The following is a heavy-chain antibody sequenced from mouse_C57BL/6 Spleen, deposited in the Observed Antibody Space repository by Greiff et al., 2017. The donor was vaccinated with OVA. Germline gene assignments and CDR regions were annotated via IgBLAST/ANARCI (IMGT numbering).Heavy chain of an antibody. CDR2: ILPSIGRT. Sequence: VQLQESGSELRSPGSSVKLSCKDFDSEVFPIAYMCWVRQKPGHGFEWIGGILPSIGRTIYGEMFEDKATFDADTLANTAHVELNSLTSEDSSICYCARGDSDFDYWGQGTTLTVSS. CDR1: DSEVFPIAY. D-gene: IGHD2-12*01. CDR3: ARGDSDFDY. V-gene: IGHV15-2*01. J-gene: IGHJ2*01.